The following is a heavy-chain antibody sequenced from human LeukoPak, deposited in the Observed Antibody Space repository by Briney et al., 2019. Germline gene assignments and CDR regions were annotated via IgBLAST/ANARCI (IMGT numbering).Heavy chain of an antibody. V-gene: IGHV4-39*07. CDR2: INHSGST. D-gene: IGHD3-10*01. CDR3: ARSMVRGVIADAFDI. J-gene: IGHJ3*02. CDR1: GGSISSGGYY. Sequence: SETLSLTCTVSGGSISSGGYYWSWIRQPPGKGLEWIGEINHSGSTNYNPSLKSRVTISVDTSKNQFSLKLSSVTAADTAVYYCARSMVRGVIADAFDIWGQGTMVTVSS.